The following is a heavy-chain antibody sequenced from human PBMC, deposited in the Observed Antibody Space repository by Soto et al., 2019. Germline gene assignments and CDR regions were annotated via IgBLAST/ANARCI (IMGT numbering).Heavy chain of an antibody. CDR3: TRADVTVTLSVFDP. CDR2: ISDDGNTK. V-gene: IGHV3-30-3*01. D-gene: IGHD4-17*01. Sequence: QVQLVESGGGVVQPGRSLRLSCAASGFIFSSYPMHWVRQAPGKGPEWVAVISDDGNTKYYADSVKGRFTISRDKSKNTLYLQMNSLSAEDTAVYYCTRADVTVTLSVFDPWGQGTLVTVSS. J-gene: IGHJ5*02. CDR1: GFIFSSYP.